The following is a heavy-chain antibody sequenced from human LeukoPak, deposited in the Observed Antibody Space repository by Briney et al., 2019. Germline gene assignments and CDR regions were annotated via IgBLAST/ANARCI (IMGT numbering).Heavy chain of an antibody. J-gene: IGHJ6*02. CDR3: AGITMVRGVISLYYYGMDV. Sequence: PSETLSLTCAVYGGSFSGYYWSWIRQPPGKGLEWIGEINHSGSTYYNPSLKSRVTISVDTSKNQFSLKLSSVTAADTAVYYCAGITMVRGVISLYYYGMDVWGQGTTVTVSS. V-gene: IGHV4-34*01. CDR1: GGSFSGYY. CDR2: INHSGST. D-gene: IGHD3-10*01.